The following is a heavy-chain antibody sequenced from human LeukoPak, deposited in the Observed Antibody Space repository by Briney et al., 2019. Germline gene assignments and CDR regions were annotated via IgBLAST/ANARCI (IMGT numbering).Heavy chain of an antibody. CDR2: IYTSGST. CDR1: GGSISSGSYY. V-gene: IGHV4-61*02. D-gene: IGHD5-18*01. Sequence: SETLSLTCTVSGGSISSGSYYWSWIRQPAGKELEWIGRIYTSGSTNYNPSLRSRVTISVDTSKSQFSLKLSSVTAADTAVYYCARAHGYSYGHFDYWGQGTLVTVSS. CDR3: ARAHGYSYGHFDY. J-gene: IGHJ4*02.